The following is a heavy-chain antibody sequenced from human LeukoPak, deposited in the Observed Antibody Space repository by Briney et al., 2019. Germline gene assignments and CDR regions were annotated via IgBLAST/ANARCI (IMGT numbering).Heavy chain of an antibody. CDR2: INPSGGST. V-gene: IGHV1-46*01. J-gene: IGHJ6*02. Sequence: GASVKVSCKASGYTFTSYYMHWVRQAPGQGLEWMGIINPSGGSTSYAQKFQGRVTMTRDTSTSTVYMELSSLRSEDTAVYYCAREVDTAMVTGYYYYGMDVWGQGTTGTVSS. CDR3: AREVDTAMVTGYYYYGMDV. CDR1: GYTFTSYY. D-gene: IGHD5-18*01.